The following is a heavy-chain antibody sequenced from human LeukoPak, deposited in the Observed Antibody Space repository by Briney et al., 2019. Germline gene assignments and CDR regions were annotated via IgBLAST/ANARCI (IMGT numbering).Heavy chain of an antibody. CDR2: IYHGGST. D-gene: IGHD3-3*01. CDR1: GYSISSGYY. CDR3: ARDTYYDFWSGSYDY. V-gene: IGHV4-38-2*02. J-gene: IGHJ4*02. Sequence: SETLSLTCTVSGYSISSGYYWGWIRQPPGKGLEWIGSIYHGGSTYYTPSLKSRVTISVDTSKNQFSLRLSSVTAADTAVYYCARDTYYDFWSGSYDYWGQGTLVTVSS.